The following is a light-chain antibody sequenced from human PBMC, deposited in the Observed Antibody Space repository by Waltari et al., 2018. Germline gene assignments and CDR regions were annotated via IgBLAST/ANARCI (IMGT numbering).Light chain of an antibody. CDR1: NIGSKS. CDR3: QVWDSSTDHYV. J-gene: IGLJ1*01. V-gene: IGLV3-21*04. CDR2: YDS. Sequence: SYVLTQPPSVPVAPGKTARITCGGNNIGSKSVYWYQQKPGLAPVLVINYDSDWPSGIPGRFSGSNSGNTATLTISRVEAGDEADYYCQVWDSSTDHYVFGSGTKVTVL.